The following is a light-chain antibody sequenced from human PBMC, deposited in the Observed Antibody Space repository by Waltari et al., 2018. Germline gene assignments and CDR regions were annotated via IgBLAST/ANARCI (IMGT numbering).Light chain of an antibody. CDR2: AAS. V-gene: IGKV1-8*01. Sequence: AIRMTQSPSSFSASTGDRVTITCRASQGISSYLAWYQQKPGKAPKLLIYAASTLQSGVPSRFSGSGSGTDFTLTISCLQSADFATYYCQQYFSSPWTFGQGTKVEIK. CDR3: QQYFSSPWT. J-gene: IGKJ1*01. CDR1: QGISSY.